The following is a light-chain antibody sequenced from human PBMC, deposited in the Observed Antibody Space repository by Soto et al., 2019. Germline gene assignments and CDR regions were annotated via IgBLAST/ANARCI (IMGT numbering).Light chain of an antibody. CDR2: DNN. J-gene: IGLJ1*01. CDR3: GTWDSNGSVSYV. V-gene: IGLV1-51*01. Sequence: QSVLTQPPSVSAAPGQRITISCSGSSSNIGHDYVSWYQQLPGTAPKLVIYDNNKRPSGIPDRFSGSKSGTSATLGITGLQTGDEAEYYCGTWDSNGSVSYVFGTGTKLTVL. CDR1: SSNIGHDY.